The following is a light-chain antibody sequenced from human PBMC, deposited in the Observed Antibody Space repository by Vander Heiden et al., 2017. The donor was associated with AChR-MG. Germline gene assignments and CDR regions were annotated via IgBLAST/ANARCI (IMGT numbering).Light chain of an antibody. CDR2: GRN. CDR3: SSRDSTDKPVL. CDR1: SLSRFY. Sequence: SSELTQDPAVSVALGQTVRITCHGDSLSRFYSTWYQQKPGQAPLLVIYGRNNRTSGIPDRVSGSTSGTTGSLTITGAQAEDEADYYCSSRDSTDKPVLFGGGTKLTGL. V-gene: IGLV3-19*01. J-gene: IGLJ2*01.